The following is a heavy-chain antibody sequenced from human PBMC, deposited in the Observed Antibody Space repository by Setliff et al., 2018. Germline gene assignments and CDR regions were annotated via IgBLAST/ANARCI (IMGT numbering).Heavy chain of an antibody. CDR1: GYTFTNYG. CDR3: ARGASLDVGTMVRGYFQH. D-gene: IGHD3-10*01. V-gene: IGHV1-18*01. Sequence: ASVKVSCKASGYTFTNYGVTWVRQAPGQGLEWMGWIGAYNGNTYNAHKFQGRVTMTSDTSTSTAYMELRSLRSEDTAVYYCARGASLDVGTMVRGYFQHWGQGTLVTVSS. J-gene: IGHJ1*01. CDR2: IGAYNGNT.